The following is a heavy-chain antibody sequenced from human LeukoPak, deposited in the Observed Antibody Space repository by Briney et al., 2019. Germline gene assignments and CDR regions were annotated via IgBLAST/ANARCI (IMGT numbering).Heavy chain of an antibody. V-gene: IGHV3-11*04. CDR3: ARRIAAAGLYFDY. J-gene: IGHJ4*02. Sequence: LSLTCAVYGGSFSGYYWSWIRQPPGKGLEWFSYISSSGSTIYYADSVKGRFTISRDNAKNTLYLQMNSLRAEDTAVYYCARRIAAAGLYFDYWGQGTLVTVSS. CDR1: GGSFSGYY. CDR2: ISSSGSTI. D-gene: IGHD6-13*01.